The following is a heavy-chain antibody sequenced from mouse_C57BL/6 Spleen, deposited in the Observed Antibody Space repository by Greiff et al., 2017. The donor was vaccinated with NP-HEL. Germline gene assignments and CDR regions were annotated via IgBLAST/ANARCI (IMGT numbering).Heavy chain of an antibody. CDR1: GYSFTDYN. V-gene: IGHV1-39*01. CDR3: AREGLNYGSPYYYAMDY. Sequence: VQLKQSGPELVKPGASVKISCKASGYSFTDYNMNWVKQSNGKSLEWIGVINPNYGTTSYNQKFKGKATLTVDQSSSTAYMQLNSLTSEDSAVYYCAREGLNYGSPYYYAMDYWGQGTSVTVSS. CDR2: INPNYGTT. J-gene: IGHJ4*01. D-gene: IGHD1-1*01.